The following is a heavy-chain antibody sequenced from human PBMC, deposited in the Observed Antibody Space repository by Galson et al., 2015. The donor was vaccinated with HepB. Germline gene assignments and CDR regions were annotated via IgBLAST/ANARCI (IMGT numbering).Heavy chain of an antibody. CDR3: ARRIYNWNDKCGDAFDI. CDR1: GYSFTSYW. V-gene: IGHV5-51*01. CDR2: IYPGDSDT. Sequence: QSGAEVKKPGESLKISCKGSGYSFTSYWIGWVRQIPGKGLELMGIIYPGDSDTRYSPCFQGQVTISADKSISTAYLQWSSLKAADTAMYYCARRIYNWNDKCGDAFDIWGQGTMVTVSS. D-gene: IGHD1-1*01. J-gene: IGHJ3*02.